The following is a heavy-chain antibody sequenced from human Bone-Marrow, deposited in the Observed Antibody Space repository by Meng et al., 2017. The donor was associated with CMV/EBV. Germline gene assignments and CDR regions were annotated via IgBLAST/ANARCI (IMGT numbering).Heavy chain of an antibody. V-gene: IGHV3-23*01. J-gene: IGHJ4*02. CDR3: AKDLPGVVWFGE. Sequence: GESLKIYCAASGFTFTSSAMSWVRQAPGKGLEWVSSIDISGGSTYYADSVRGRFTISRDNSKNMLYLQMNSLRAEDTAVYYCAKDLPGVVWFGEWGQGTPVTVSS. CDR1: GFTFTSSA. D-gene: IGHD3-10*01. CDR2: IDISGGST.